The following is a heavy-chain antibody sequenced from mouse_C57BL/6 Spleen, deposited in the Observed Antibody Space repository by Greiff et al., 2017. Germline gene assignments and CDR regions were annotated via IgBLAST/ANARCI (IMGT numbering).Heavy chain of an antibody. Sequence: QVQLQQSGAELVRPGTSVKVSCKASGYAFTNYLIEWVKQRPGQGLEWIGVINPGSGGTNYNEKFKGKATLTADKSSSTAYMQLSSLTSEDSAVYFYARSRDYVDYWGQGTTLTVSS. CDR1: GYAFTNYL. CDR2: INPGSGGT. V-gene: IGHV1-54*01. CDR3: ARSRDYVDY. J-gene: IGHJ2*01.